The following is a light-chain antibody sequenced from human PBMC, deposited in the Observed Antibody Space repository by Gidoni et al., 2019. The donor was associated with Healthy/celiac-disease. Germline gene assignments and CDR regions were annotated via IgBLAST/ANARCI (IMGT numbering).Light chain of an antibody. V-gene: IGKV2-28*01. J-gene: IGKJ3*01. CDR2: LGA. Sequence: DLVMTQSPLSLLVTSGEPASITCRSSQSLLHNNRYNYLDWYLQKPRPSPQLLIYLGANRASGVPCRFSGSGSGTNFTLKNSRVEAEDVGVYYCMQGGTFGPGTKVDIK. CDR1: QSLLHNNRYNY. CDR3: MQGGT.